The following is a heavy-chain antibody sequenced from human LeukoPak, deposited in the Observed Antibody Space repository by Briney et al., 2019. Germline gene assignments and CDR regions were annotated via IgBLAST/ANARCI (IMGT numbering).Heavy chain of an antibody. Sequence: SETLSLTCTVSGGSISSSSYYWGWIRQPPGKGLEWIGSFYYSGSTYYNPSLKSRVTISVDTSKNQFSLMVRSVTAADTAVYYCGRSAGFVHFDHWGQGTLVTVTS. D-gene: IGHD3-16*01. CDR1: GGSISSSSYY. J-gene: IGHJ4*02. CDR2: FYYSGST. V-gene: IGHV4-39*07. CDR3: GRSAGFVHFDH.